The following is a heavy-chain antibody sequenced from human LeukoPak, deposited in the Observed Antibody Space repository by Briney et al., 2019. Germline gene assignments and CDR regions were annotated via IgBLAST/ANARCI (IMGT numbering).Heavy chain of an antibody. CDR3: ARVFCSSTSCHEVVFDI. V-gene: IGHV1-2*02. CDR2: INPNSGGT. J-gene: IGHJ3*02. Sequence: ASVKVSCKASGYTFIGYYMHWVRQAPGQGLEWMGWINPNSGGTNYAQKFQGRVTMTRDTSISTAYMELSRLRSDDTAVYYCARVFCSSTSCHEVVFDIWGQGTMVTVSS. CDR1: GYTFIGYY. D-gene: IGHD2-2*01.